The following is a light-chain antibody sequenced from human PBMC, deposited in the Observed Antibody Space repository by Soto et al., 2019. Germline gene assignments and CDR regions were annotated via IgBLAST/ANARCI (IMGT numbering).Light chain of an antibody. J-gene: IGLJ2*01. Sequence: QSVLTQPPSASGTPGQRVTISCSGSSSNIESNYVYWYQQLPGTAPRLLIYRNNQRPSGVPDRFSCSKSGTSASLAISALRSEDEADYYCTVWDDSLRGLLFGGGTKLTVL. CDR2: RNN. CDR1: SSNIESNY. CDR3: TVWDDSLRGLL. V-gene: IGLV1-47*01.